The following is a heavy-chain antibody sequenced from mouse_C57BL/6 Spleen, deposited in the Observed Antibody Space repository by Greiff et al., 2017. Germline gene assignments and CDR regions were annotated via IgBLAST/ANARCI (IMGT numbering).Heavy chain of an antibody. V-gene: IGHV1-80*01. D-gene: IGHD2-3*01. CDR2: IYPGDGDT. CDR3: ARGGWLLGAMDY. J-gene: IGHJ4*01. CDR1: GYAFRSYW. Sequence: QVQLQQSGAELVKPGASVKISCKASGYAFRSYWMNWVKQRPGKGLEWIGQIYPGDGDTNYNGKFKGKATLTADKSSSTAYMQLSSLTSEDSAVYFCARGGWLLGAMDYWGQGTSVTVSS.